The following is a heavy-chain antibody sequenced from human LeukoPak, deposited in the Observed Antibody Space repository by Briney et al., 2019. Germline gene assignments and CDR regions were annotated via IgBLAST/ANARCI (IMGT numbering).Heavy chain of an antibody. V-gene: IGHV3-48*03. CDR1: GFTFSSYE. J-gene: IGHJ4*02. D-gene: IGHD6-13*01. CDR3: ARGIAAAGSDY. CDR2: ISSSGSTI. Sequence: PGGALRLSCAASGFTFSSYEMNWVRQAPGKGLEWVSYISSSGSTIYYADSVKGRFTISRDNAKNSLYLQMNSLRAEETAVYYCARGIAAAGSDYWGQGTLVTVSS.